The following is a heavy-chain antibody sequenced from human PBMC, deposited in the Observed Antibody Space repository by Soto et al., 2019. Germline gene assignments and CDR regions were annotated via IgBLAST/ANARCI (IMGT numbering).Heavy chain of an antibody. CDR3: ARGRDIVVVPAAMIYYYYGMDA. V-gene: IGHV4-34*01. CDR1: GGSFSGYY. J-gene: IGHJ6*02. D-gene: IGHD2-2*01. Sequence: SETLSLTCAVYGGSFSGYYWSWIRRPPGKGLEWIGEINHSGSTNYNPSLKSRVTISVDTSKNQFSLKLSSVTAADTAVYYCARGRDIVVVPAAMIYYYYGMDAWGQGTTVTVSS. CDR2: INHSGST.